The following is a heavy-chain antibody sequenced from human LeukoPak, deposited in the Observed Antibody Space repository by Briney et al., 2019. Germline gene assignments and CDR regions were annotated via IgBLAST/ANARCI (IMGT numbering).Heavy chain of an antibody. CDR3: ARGDYLDFDY. V-gene: IGHV4-4*07. J-gene: IGHJ4*02. CDR2: IYTSGST. Sequence: PSXTLSLTCTGAGGSISSYYWSWIGQAAGKGLEWIGRIYTSGSTNYTPSLTSRVTLSVDTSKNQFSLKLSSVTAADTAVYYCARGDYLDFDYWGQGTLVTVSS. D-gene: IGHD2/OR15-2a*01. CDR1: GGSISSYY.